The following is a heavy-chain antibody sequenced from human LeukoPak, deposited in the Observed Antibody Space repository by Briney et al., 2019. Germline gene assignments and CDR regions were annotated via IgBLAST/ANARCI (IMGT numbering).Heavy chain of an antibody. CDR2: INPSGGRT. CDR1: GYTFTSYY. Sequence: ASVKVSCKASGYTFTSYYMHWVRQAPGQGLEWMGIINPSGGRTSYAQKFQGRVTMTRDTSTSTVYMELSSLRSEDTAVYYCARESYSSARGNYYGMDVWGQGTTVTVS. V-gene: IGHV1-46*01. CDR3: ARESYSSARGNYYGMDV. D-gene: IGHD6-19*01. J-gene: IGHJ6*02.